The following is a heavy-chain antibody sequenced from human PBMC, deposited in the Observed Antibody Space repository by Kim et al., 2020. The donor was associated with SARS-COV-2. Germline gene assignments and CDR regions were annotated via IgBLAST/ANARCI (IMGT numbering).Heavy chain of an antibody. D-gene: IGHD6-6*01. CDR3: ARDLGSSSPNLDY. Sequence: YADTVKGRFTISRDNSKNTLYLQMNSLRAEDTAVYYCARDLGSSSPNLDYWGQGTLVTVSS. V-gene: IGHV3-30*01. J-gene: IGHJ4*02.